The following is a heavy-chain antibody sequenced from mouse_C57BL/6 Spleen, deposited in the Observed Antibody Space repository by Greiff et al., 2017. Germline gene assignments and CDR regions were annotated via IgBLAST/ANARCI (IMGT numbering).Heavy chain of an antibody. CDR2: IDPNSGGT. D-gene: IGHD2-4*01. CDR3: ARHYYDYDVWFAY. Sequence: QVQLQQPGAELVKPGASVKLSCKASGYTFTSYWMHWVKQRPGRGLEWIGRIDPNSGGTKYNEKFKSKATLTVDKPSSTADMQLSILTSEDSAVYYCARHYYDYDVWFAYWGQGTLVTVSA. J-gene: IGHJ3*01. V-gene: IGHV1-72*01. CDR1: GYTFTSYW.